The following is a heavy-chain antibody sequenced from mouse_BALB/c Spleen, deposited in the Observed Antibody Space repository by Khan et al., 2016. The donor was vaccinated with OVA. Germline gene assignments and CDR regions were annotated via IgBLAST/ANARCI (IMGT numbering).Heavy chain of an antibody. CDR1: GYTFTDYY. CDR2: ISPGSGDT. V-gene: IGHV1-77*01. Sequence: QVQLQQSGAELARPGASVKLSCKASGYTFTDYYINWVKQRTGQGLEWIGEISPGSGDTYYNEKFKGKATLTADKSSSTVYMQLSSLTAEASAFYFCARRNYFGYTVAYWGQGTLVTVSA. J-gene: IGHJ3*01. CDR3: ARRNYFGYTVAY. D-gene: IGHD1-2*01.